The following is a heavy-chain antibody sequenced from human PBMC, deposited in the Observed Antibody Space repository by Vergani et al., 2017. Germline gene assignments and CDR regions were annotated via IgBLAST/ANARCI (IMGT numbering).Heavy chain of an antibody. V-gene: IGHV3-23*01. D-gene: IGHD2-15*01. Sequence: EVQLLESGGGLVQPGGSLRLSCAASGFTFSSYAMSWVRQAPGKGLEWVSAISGSGGSTYYADSVKGRFTISRDNSKNTLYLQMNSLRAEDTAVYSCAKVSLVVVVAAPFDYWGQGTLVTVSS. J-gene: IGHJ4*02. CDR2: ISGSGGST. CDR1: GFTFSSYA. CDR3: AKVSLVVVVAAPFDY.